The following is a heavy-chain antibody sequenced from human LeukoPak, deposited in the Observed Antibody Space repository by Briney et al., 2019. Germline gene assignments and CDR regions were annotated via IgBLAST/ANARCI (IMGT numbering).Heavy chain of an antibody. V-gene: IGHV4-59*01. CDR1: GGSISSYY. CDR3: ARGEYSYANYWYFDL. Sequence: SETLSLTCTVSGGSISSYYWSWIRQPPGKGLEWIGYIYYSGSTNYNPSLKSRVTISVDTSKNQFSLKLSSVTAVDTAVYYCARGEYSYANYWYFDLWGRGTLVTVSS. J-gene: IGHJ2*01. D-gene: IGHD5-18*01. CDR2: IYYSGST.